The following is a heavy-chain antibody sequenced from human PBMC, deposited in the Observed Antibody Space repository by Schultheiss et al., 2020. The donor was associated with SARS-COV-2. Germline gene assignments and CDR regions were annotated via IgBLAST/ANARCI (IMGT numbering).Heavy chain of an antibody. CDR2: ISGSGGST. Sequence: GGSLRLSCAASGFTFSSYGMHWVRQAPGKGLEWVSAISGSGGSTYYADSVKGRFTISRDNSKNTLYLQMNSLKTEDTAVYYCTSPGGGSSQTGLYYYYGMDVWGQGTTVTVSS. CDR1: GFTFSSYG. J-gene: IGHJ6*02. V-gene: IGHV3-23*01. D-gene: IGHD1-26*01. CDR3: TSPGGGSSQTGLYYYYGMDV.